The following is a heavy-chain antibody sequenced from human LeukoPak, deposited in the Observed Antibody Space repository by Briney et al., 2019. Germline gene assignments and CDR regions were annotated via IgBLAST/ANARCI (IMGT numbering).Heavy chain of an antibody. CDR1: GVTFSSYA. CDR3: ASLEMATISFDY. Sequence: SLKLSCKASGVTFSSYAISWVRQAPGQGLEWMGGIIPIFGTANYAQKFQGRVTITTDESTSTAYMELSSLRSEDTAVYYCASLEMATISFDYWGQGTLVTVSS. CDR2: IIPIFGTA. V-gene: IGHV1-69*05. D-gene: IGHD5-24*01. J-gene: IGHJ4*02.